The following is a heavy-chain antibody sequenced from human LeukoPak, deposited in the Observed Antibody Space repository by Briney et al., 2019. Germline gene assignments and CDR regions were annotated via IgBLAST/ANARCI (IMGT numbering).Heavy chain of an antibody. CDR3: ARGAVVTADMGWFDP. CDR1: GGSISSYY. Sequence: SETLSLTCTVSGGSISSYYWSWVRQPPGKGLEWIGYIYTSGSTNYNPSLKSRVTISVDTSKNQFSLKLSSVTAADTAVYYCARGAVVTADMGWFDPWGQGTLVTVSS. D-gene: IGHD2-21*02. J-gene: IGHJ5*02. V-gene: IGHV4-4*09. CDR2: IYTSGST.